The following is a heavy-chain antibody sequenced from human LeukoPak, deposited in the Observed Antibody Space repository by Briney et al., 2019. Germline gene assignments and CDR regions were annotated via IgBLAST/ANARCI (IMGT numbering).Heavy chain of an antibody. J-gene: IGHJ4*02. V-gene: IGHV3-23*01. CDR3: GKLLYSSGMYHFDY. CDR2: ISGSGGGT. CDR1: GFTFSSSA. Sequence: PGGSLRLSYATSGFTFSSSAMSWVRQPPGKGLAWVSTISGSGGGTYYADSVKGRFTISRDNSKNTLYLQMNSLRAEDTAVFYCGKLLYSSGMYHFDYWGQGTLVTVSS. D-gene: IGHD3-10*01.